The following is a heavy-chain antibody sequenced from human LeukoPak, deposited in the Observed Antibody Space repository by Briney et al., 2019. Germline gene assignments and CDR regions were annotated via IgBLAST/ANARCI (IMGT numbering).Heavy chain of an antibody. Sequence: SETLSLTCTVSGGSISSSSYYWGWIRQPPGKGLEWIGSIYYSGSTYYNPSLKSRVTISVDTSKNQFSLKLSSVTAADTAVYYCARPTIVGATNDYWGQGTLVTVSS. J-gene: IGHJ4*02. CDR2: IYYSGST. D-gene: IGHD1-26*01. CDR3: ARPTIVGATNDY. CDR1: GGSISSSSYY. V-gene: IGHV4-39*01.